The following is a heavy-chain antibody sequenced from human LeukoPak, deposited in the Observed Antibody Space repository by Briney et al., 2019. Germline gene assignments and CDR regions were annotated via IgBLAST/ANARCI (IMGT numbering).Heavy chain of an antibody. CDR1: GFTFSSYS. J-gene: IGHJ4*02. CDR3: ASSYYYGSGSRLGYFDY. Sequence: GGSLRLSCAASGFTFSSYSTNWVRQAPGKGLEWVSYISSSSSTIYYADSVKGRFTISRDNAKNSLYLQMNSLRAEDTAVYYCASSYYYGSGSRLGYFDYWGQGTLVTVSS. V-gene: IGHV3-48*04. D-gene: IGHD3-10*01. CDR2: ISSSSSTI.